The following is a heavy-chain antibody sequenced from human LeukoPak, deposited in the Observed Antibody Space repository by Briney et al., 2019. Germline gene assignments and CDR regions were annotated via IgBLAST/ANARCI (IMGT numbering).Heavy chain of an antibody. V-gene: IGHV4-4*07. Sequence: SETLSLTCTVSGGSISSYYWSWIRQPAGKGLEWIGRIYTSGSTNYNPSLKSRVTTSVDTSKNQFSLKLSSVTAADTAVYYCASSQAYDFWSGYPLDAFDIWGQGTMVTVSS. CDR3: ASSQAYDFWSGYPLDAFDI. D-gene: IGHD3-3*01. CDR1: GGSISSYY. CDR2: IYTSGST. J-gene: IGHJ3*02.